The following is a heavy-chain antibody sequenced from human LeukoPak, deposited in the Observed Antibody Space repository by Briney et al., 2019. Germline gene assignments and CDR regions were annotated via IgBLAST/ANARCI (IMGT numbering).Heavy chain of an antibody. CDR1: GFTFDEYA. CDR3: AKDSERELAYYGMDV. Sequence: GRSLRLSCSASGFTFDEYAMHWVRQAPGKGVEWVSGICWNSGSIGYADSVKGRFTISRDNAKNSLYLQMNSLRAEDTALYYCAKDSERELAYYGMDVWGQGTTVTVSS. J-gene: IGHJ6*02. D-gene: IGHD1-26*01. V-gene: IGHV3-9*01. CDR2: ICWNSGSI.